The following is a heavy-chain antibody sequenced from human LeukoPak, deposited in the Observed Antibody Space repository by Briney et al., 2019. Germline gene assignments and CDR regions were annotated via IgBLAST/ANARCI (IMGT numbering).Heavy chain of an antibody. Sequence: PGGSLRLSCAASGFTFSSYAMSWVRQAPGKGLEWVSSISSSSSYIYYADSVKGRFTISRDSAKNSLYLQMNSLRAEDTAVYYCARGATLGLFDYWGQGTLVTVSS. CDR1: GFTFSSYA. D-gene: IGHD5-12*01. V-gene: IGHV3-21*01. CDR2: ISSSSSYI. CDR3: ARGATLGLFDY. J-gene: IGHJ4*02.